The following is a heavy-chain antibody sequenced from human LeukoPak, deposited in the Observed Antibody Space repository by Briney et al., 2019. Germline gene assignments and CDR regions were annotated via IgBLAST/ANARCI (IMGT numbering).Heavy chain of an antibody. V-gene: IGHV3-15*01. J-gene: IGHJ4*02. CDR3: TTGRYCSSTSCSWGVY. CDR1: GFTFSNAW. Sequence: GGSLRLSCAASGFTFSNAWMSWVRQAPGKGLEWVGRIKSKTDGGTTDYAAPVKGRFTISRDDSKNTLYLQMNSLKTEDTAVYYCTTGRYCSSTSCSWGVYWGQGTLVTVSS. CDR2: IKSKTDGGTT. D-gene: IGHD2-2*01.